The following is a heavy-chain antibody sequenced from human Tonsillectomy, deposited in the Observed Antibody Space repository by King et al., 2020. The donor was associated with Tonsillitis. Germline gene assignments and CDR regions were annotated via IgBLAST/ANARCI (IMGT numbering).Heavy chain of an antibody. CDR3: AKDNMVTTLGYFQE. Sequence: VQLLESGGGLVQPGGSLRLSCAAYGFTFSSYAMSWVRQAPGKGLEWVSGIRGSGGSTHHADSVKGRFTISRDNSKNTLYLQMNSLRAEDTGVYYCAKDNMVTTLGYFQEWGQGTLVTVSS. D-gene: IGHD4-17*01. CDR2: IRGSGGST. J-gene: IGHJ1*01. CDR1: GFTFSSYA. V-gene: IGHV3-23*01.